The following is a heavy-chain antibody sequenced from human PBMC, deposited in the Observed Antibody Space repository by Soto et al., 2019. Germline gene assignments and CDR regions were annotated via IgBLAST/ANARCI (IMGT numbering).Heavy chain of an antibody. CDR2: IYSGGST. Sequence: GSLRLSCAASGFTVSSNYMSWVRQAPGKGLEWVSVIYSGGSTYYADSVKGRFTISRHNSKNTLYLQMNSLRAEDTAVYYCARGYDYYDSSGYYSPSPWFDPWGQGTLVTVSS. CDR3: ARGYDYYDSSGYYSPSPWFDP. J-gene: IGHJ5*02. CDR1: GFTVSSNY. D-gene: IGHD3-22*01. V-gene: IGHV3-53*04.